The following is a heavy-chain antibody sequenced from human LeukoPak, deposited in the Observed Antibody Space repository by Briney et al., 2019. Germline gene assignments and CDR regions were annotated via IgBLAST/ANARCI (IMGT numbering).Heavy chain of an antibody. V-gene: IGHV3-21*01. CDR1: GFTFSSSTFGSYT. Sequence: PGGSLRLSCATSGFTFSSSTFGSYTMNWVRQASGKGLEWVSSISSTGTYIYYTDSVKGRFTISRDIANSLLYLQMNSLRADDTAVYYCARDLDYSTGFDYWGQGTLVTVSS. J-gene: IGHJ4*02. D-gene: IGHD4-11*01. CDR3: ARDLDYSTGFDY. CDR2: ISSTGTYI.